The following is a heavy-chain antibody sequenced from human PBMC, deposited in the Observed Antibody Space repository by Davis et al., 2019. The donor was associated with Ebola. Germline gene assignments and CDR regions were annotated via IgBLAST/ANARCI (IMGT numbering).Heavy chain of an antibody. D-gene: IGHD4-11*01. CDR3: ARDNYWKLDY. CDR2: MLHDGSEK. CDR1: GFTFSSYG. Sequence: GESLKISCAASGFTFSSYGMHWVRQAPGKGLEWLANMLHDGSEKYSAGSVKGRFTISSDNARNSFYLQMNSLRVEDTAVYYCARDNYWKLDYWGQGILVTVSS. V-gene: IGHV3-7*01. J-gene: IGHJ4*02.